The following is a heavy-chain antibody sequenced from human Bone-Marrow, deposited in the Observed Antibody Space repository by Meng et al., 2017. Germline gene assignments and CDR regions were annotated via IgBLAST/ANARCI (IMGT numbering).Heavy chain of an antibody. CDR1: GFTFDDYA. J-gene: IGHJ4*02. D-gene: IGHD6-19*01. CDR3: AKDVVEAEGIAVAGFDY. CDR2: ISWYSGSI. V-gene: IGHV3-9*01. Sequence: SLSLSCAVSGFTFDDYAMHWVRQAAGEGLEWVSGISWYSGSIGYADSVKGRFTISRDNAKHSLYLQMNSLRAEDTALYYCAKDVVEAEGIAVAGFDYWGQGTLVTVSS.